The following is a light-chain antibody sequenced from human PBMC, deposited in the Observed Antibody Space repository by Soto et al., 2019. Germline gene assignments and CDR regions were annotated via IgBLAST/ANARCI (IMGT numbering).Light chain of an antibody. CDR3: QQYYIYSYT. J-gene: IGKJ2*01. V-gene: IGKV1-5*01. CDR1: QSISTY. CDR2: HAS. Sequence: DMQMTQPSTLSASVGDRVTLHCWASQSISTYLAWYQQKPGKAPKVLIYHASNLESGVPSRFSGGGSGTEFTLTISSLQPDDFATYYCQQYYIYSYTFGQGTKLDIK.